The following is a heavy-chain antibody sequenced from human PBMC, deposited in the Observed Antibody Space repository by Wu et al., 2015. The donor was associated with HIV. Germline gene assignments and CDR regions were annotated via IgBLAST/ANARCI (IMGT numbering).Heavy chain of an antibody. D-gene: IGHD3-10*01. Sequence: QVHLLQSGAEVKKSGSSVRVSCKASGATFSVYALSWVRQAPGQGLEWMGRLIPMYGTADYAQKFQGRVTITRNTSISTAYMELSSLRSEDTAVYYCARGRIEPQYYYGSGSFLYYFDYWGQGTLVTVSS. CDR3: ARGRIEPQYYYGSGSFLYYFDY. V-gene: IGHV1-69*05. J-gene: IGHJ4*02. CDR1: GATFSVYA. CDR2: LIPMYGTA.